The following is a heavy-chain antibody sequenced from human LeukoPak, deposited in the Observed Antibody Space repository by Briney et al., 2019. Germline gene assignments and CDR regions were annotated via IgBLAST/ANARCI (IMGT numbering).Heavy chain of an antibody. CDR3: ARGASSGWNHWFDP. J-gene: IGHJ5*02. V-gene: IGHV4-59*01. CDR1: GGSISSYY. D-gene: IGHD6-19*01. Sequence: SETLSLTCTVSGGSISSYYWSWIRQPPGKGLEWIGYIYYSGSTNYNPSLKSRVTISVDTSKNQFSLKLSSVTAADTAVYYCARGASSGWNHWFDPWGQGTLVTVSS. CDR2: IYYSGST.